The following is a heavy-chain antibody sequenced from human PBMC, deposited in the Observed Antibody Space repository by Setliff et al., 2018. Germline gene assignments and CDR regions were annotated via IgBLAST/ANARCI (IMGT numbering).Heavy chain of an antibody. J-gene: IGHJ4*02. CDR1: GFTFSSYA. V-gene: IGHV3-64*02. CDR2: ISSNGGST. D-gene: IGHD3-3*01. CDR3: ARGGNNFWSGYFGYFDY. Sequence: HPGGSLRLSCAASGFTFSSYAMHWVRQAPGKGLEYVSAISSNGGSTYYADSVKGRFTISRDNSKNTLYLQMGSLRAEDMAVYYCARGGNNFWSGYFGYFDYWGQGTLVTVSS.